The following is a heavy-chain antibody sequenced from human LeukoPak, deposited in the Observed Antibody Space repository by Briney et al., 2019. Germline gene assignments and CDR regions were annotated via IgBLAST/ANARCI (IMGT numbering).Heavy chain of an antibody. J-gene: IGHJ4*02. Sequence: ASVKVSCKASGYTFTSYYMRWVRQAPGQGLEWMGIINPSGGSTSYAQKFQGRVTMTRDTSTSTVYMELSSLRSEDTAVYYCAREGLMITFGGVIAIAEHFDYWGQGTLVTVSS. D-gene: IGHD3-16*02. CDR3: AREGLMITFGGVIAIAEHFDY. CDR1: GYTFTSYY. V-gene: IGHV1-46*01. CDR2: INPSGGST.